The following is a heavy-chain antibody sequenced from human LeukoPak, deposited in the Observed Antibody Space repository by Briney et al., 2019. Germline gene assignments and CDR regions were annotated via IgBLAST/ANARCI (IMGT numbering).Heavy chain of an antibody. CDR3: AGARTVTGGMDV. J-gene: IGHJ6*02. CDR2: IYYSGST. CDR1: GGSISSYY. Sequence: NPSETLSLTCAVSGGSISSYYWSWVRQPPGKGLEWIGYIYYSGSTNYNPSLKSRVTISVDTSKNQFSLKLSSVTAADTAVYYCAGARTVTGGMDVWGQGTTVTVSS. D-gene: IGHD4-17*01. V-gene: IGHV4-59*01.